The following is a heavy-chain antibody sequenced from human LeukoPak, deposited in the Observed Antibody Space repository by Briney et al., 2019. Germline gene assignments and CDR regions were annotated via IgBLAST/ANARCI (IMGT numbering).Heavy chain of an antibody. V-gene: IGHV3-23*01. Sequence: GGSLRLSCAASGFTFSSYAMSWVRQAPGKGLEWVSAISGSGGSTYYADSVKGRFTISRDNSKNTLYLQMNSLRAEDTAVYYCASARHASEYSSSPFDYWGQGTLVTVSS. CDR2: ISGSGGST. D-gene: IGHD6-13*01. J-gene: IGHJ4*02. CDR1: GFTFSSYA. CDR3: ASARHASEYSSSPFDY.